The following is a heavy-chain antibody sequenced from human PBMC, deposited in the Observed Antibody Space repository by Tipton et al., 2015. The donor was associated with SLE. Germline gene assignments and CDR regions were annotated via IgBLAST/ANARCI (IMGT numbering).Heavy chain of an antibody. D-gene: IGHD1-26*01. V-gene: IGHV4-31*02. CDR3: AREWELLPRGYGMDV. CDR1: GGSISSGGYY. Sequence: LRLSCTVSGGSISSGGYYWSWIRQHPGNGLEWIGYIYYSGSTYYNPSLKSRVTISVDTSKNQFSLKLSSVTAADTAVYYCAREWELLPRGYGMDVWGQGTTVTVSS. J-gene: IGHJ6*02. CDR2: IYYSGST.